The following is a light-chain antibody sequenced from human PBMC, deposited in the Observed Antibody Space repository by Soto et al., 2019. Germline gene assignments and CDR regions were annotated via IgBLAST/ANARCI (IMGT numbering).Light chain of an antibody. Sequence: DIQMTQSPSTLSASVGDRVTITCRASQSISSWLAWYQQKPGKAPKLLIYKASSLESGVPSRFSGSGSGTEFTLTISSLQPDDFATYDCQPYNSYSYTFGQGTKLEIK. V-gene: IGKV1-5*03. CDR3: QPYNSYSYT. CDR1: QSISSW. J-gene: IGKJ2*01. CDR2: KAS.